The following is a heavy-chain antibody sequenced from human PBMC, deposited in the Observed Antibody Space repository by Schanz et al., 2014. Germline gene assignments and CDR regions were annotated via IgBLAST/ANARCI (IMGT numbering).Heavy chain of an antibody. CDR3: ARSPGDFPGWFDS. D-gene: IGHD4-17*01. CDR2: IYHSGST. J-gene: IGHJ5*01. V-gene: IGHV4-30-2*01. CDR1: GGSISSGGSS. Sequence: QLQLQESGSGLVKPSQTLSLTCGVSGGSISSGGSSWNWIRLPPGKGLEWIGYIYHSGSTCYNPSLKSRVTISVDRSKNQCSVILNPRTAADTAVYYCARSPGDFPGWFDSWGQGTLVTVSS.